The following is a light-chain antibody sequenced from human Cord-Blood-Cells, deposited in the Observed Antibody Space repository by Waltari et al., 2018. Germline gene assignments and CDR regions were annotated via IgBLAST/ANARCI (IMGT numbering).Light chain of an antibody. V-gene: IGKV1-39*01. CDR2: AAS. J-gene: IGKJ1*01. CDR1: QSISSY. Sequence: DIQMTQSPSSLSASVGDRVTITCRASQSISSYLNWYQQQPGKAPKLLLYAASSLQNVVPSMFSCGGSGTDFTLTISSLQPEYFATYYCQQSYRTPPFGQGTKVELK. CDR3: QQSYRTPP.